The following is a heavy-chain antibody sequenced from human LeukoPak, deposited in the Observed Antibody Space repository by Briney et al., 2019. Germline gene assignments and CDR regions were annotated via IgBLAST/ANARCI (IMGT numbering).Heavy chain of an antibody. CDR3: AKAPVTTCSGASCSPFDY. D-gene: IGHD2-15*01. J-gene: IGHJ4*02. V-gene: IGHV3-66*01. CDR1: EFSVGSNY. Sequence: HPGGSLRLSCAASEFSVGSNYMTWVRQAPGKGLEWASLIYSGGSTYYADSVKGRFTISGDNSKNTLYLQMNSLRAEDAAVYYCAKAPVTTCSGASCSPFDYWGQGTLVTVSS. CDR2: IYSGGST.